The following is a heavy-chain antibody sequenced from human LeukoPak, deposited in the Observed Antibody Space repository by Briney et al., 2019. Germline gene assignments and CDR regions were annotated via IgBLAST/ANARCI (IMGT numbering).Heavy chain of an antibody. CDR3: ARAYGDYVAEYFQH. Sequence: SQTLSLTCTVSGGSISSGGYYWSWIRQHPGKGLEWIGYIYYSGSTSYNPSLESRVTISLDTSKNQFSLKLSSVTAADTAVYYCARAYGDYVAEYFQHWGQGTLVTVSS. CDR2: IYYSGST. J-gene: IGHJ1*01. V-gene: IGHV4-31*03. D-gene: IGHD4-17*01. CDR1: GGSISSGGYY.